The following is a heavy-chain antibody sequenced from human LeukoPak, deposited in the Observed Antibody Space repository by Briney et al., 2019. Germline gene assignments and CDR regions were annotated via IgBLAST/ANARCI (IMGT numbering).Heavy chain of an antibody. Sequence: GGSLRLSCTASGFTFGDYAMSWVRQAPGKGLEGVGFIRSKAYGGTTEYAASVKGRFTISRDDSKSIAYLQMNSLKTEDTAVYYCTRVGLMVYAIGDYYYYYYTDVWGKGTTVTVSS. V-gene: IGHV3-49*04. CDR2: IRSKAYGGTT. J-gene: IGHJ6*03. CDR1: GFTFGDYA. D-gene: IGHD2-8*01. CDR3: TRVGLMVYAIGDYYYYYYTDV.